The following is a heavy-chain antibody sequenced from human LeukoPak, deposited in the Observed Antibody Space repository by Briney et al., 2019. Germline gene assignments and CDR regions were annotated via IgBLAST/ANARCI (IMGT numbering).Heavy chain of an antibody. V-gene: IGHV4-34*01. CDR2: INHSGST. CDR1: GGSFSGYY. J-gene: IGHJ4*02. D-gene: IGHD3-10*01. Sequence: SETLSLTCAVYGGSFSGYYWSWIRQPPGKGLEWIGEINHSGSTKYNPSLKSRVTISVDTSKNQFSLKLSSVTAADTAVYYCARDGSGSPRFDYWGRGTLVTVSS. CDR3: ARDGSGSPRFDY.